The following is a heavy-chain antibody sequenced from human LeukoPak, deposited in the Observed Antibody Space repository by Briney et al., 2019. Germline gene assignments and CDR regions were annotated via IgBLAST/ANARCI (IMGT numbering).Heavy chain of an antibody. CDR1: GYTFTSYD. Sequence: ASVKVSCKASGYTFTSYDINWVRQATGQGLEWMGWMNPNSGNTGYAQKFQGRVTITRNTSISTAYMELSSLRSEDTAVYYCARGRGLHCSSASCYTGPSYYYYYMDVWGKGTTVTVS. V-gene: IGHV1-8*03. D-gene: IGHD2-2*02. CDR2: MNPNSGNT. CDR3: ARGRGLHCSSASCYTGPSYYYYYMDV. J-gene: IGHJ6*03.